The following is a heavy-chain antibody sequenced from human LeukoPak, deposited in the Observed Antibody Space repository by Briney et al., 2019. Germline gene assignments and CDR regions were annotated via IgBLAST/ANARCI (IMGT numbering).Heavy chain of an antibody. CDR1: GFTFSHYY. D-gene: IGHD3-22*01. CDR3: ARDEAYYYDSSGYDY. CDR2: ISSSGSTI. V-gene: IGHV3-11*01. J-gene: IGHJ4*02. Sequence: PGGSLRLSCAASGFTFSHYYMSWIRQAPGKGLEWVSYISSSGSTIYYADSVKGRFTISRDNAKNSLYLQMNSLRAEDTAVYYCARDEAYYYDSSGYDYWGQGTLVTVSS.